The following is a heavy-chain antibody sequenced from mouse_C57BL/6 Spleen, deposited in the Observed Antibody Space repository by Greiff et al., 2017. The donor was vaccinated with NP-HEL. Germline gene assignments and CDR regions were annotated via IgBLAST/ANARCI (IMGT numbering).Heavy chain of an antibody. Sequence: VQLQQSGAELVRPGASVKLSCTASGFNIKDDYMHWVKQRPEQGLEWIGWIDPENGDTEYASKFQGKATITADTSSNTAYLQLSSLTSEDTAVYYCTQGSSGVLDYWGQGTSVTVSS. D-gene: IGHD3-2*02. CDR1: GFNIKDDY. CDR2: IDPENGDT. J-gene: IGHJ4*01. V-gene: IGHV14-4*01. CDR3: TQGSSGVLDY.